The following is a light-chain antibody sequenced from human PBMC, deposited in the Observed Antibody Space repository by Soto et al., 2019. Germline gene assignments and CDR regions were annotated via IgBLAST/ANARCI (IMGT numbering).Light chain of an antibody. CDR2: SAS. Sequence: DIQMTQSPSSLSASVGDSVTISCRASQSISRYLNWYQQKPGKAPKLLIFSASGLQSGVPSRFSGGGYGTEFTLTISSLQLEDFATYYCQQSHTNPLTFSGGTKVEIK. CDR3: QQSHTNPLT. J-gene: IGKJ4*01. CDR1: QSISRY. V-gene: IGKV1-39*01.